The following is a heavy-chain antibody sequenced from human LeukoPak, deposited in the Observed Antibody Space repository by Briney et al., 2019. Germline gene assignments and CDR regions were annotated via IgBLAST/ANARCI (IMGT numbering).Heavy chain of an antibody. J-gene: IGHJ4*02. D-gene: IGHD3-22*01. V-gene: IGHV4-39*01. CDR2: IYYSGGT. Sequence: SETLSLTCTVSGGSISNNNYYWGWIRQPPGKGLEWIGTIYYSGGTYYNPSLKSRVTISVDTSRNQFSLKLSSVTAADTAVYYCARRSYYDSSGYYYYWGQGTLVTVSS. CDR3: ARRSYYDSSGYYYY. CDR1: GGSISNNNYY.